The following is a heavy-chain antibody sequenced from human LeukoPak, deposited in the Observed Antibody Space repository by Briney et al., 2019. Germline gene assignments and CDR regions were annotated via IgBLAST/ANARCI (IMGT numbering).Heavy chain of an antibody. CDR2: INPSGGST. J-gene: IGHJ6*02. CDR1: GYTFTSYY. Sequence: ASVKVSCKASGYTFTSYYIHWVRQAPGQGLERMGIINPSGGSTSYAQKFQGRVTMTRDTSTSTVYMELSSLRSEDTAVYYCASKPVDTAMGYYYYGMDVWGQGTTVTVSS. V-gene: IGHV1-46*01. CDR3: ASKPVDTAMGYYYYGMDV. D-gene: IGHD5-18*01.